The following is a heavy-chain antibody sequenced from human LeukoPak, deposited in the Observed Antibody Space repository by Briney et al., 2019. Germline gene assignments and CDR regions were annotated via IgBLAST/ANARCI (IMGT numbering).Heavy chain of an antibody. V-gene: IGHV3-11*01. CDR1: GFTFSDYY. CDR3: ARDPEYTWAARHAGGLDY. J-gene: IGHJ4*02. Sequence: SGGSLRLSCAASGFTFSDYYMSWIRQAPGKGLEWVSYISSSGSTIYYADSVKGRFTISRDNAKNSLYLQMNSLRAEDTAVYYCARDPEYTWAARHAGGLDYWGQGTLVTVSS. D-gene: IGHD6-6*01. CDR2: ISSSGSTI.